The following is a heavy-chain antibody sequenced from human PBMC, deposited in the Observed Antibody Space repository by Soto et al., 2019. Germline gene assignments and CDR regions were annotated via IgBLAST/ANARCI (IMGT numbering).Heavy chain of an antibody. CDR1: GGSISSSSYY. Sequence: PSETLSLTCSVSGGSISSSSYYWGWIRQPPGKGLEWIGSFYYSGSTYYNPSLKSRVTTSVDASKNQFSLKLTSVTAADTAVYYCARQYYEYTWGTYTSDLNRVPFDYWGQGTLVTVSS. J-gene: IGHJ4*02. CDR3: ARQYYEYTWGTYTSDLNRVPFDY. V-gene: IGHV4-39*01. CDR2: FYYSGST. D-gene: IGHD3-16*01.